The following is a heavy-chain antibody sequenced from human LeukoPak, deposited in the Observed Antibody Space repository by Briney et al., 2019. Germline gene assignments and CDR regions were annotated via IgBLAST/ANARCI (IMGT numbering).Heavy chain of an antibody. D-gene: IGHD3-10*01. V-gene: IGHV3-23*01. CDR1: GFTFSDYY. Sequence: PGRSLRLSCAASGFTFSDYYMSWIRQAPGKGLEWVSAISGSGGSTYYADSVKGRFTISRDNSKNTLYLQMNSLRAEDTAVYYCAKGLWFGAIYYGMDVWGQGTTVTVSS. J-gene: IGHJ6*02. CDR2: ISGSGGST. CDR3: AKGLWFGAIYYGMDV.